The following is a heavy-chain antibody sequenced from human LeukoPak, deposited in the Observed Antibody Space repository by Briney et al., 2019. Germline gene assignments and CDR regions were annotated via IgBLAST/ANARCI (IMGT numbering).Heavy chain of an antibody. Sequence: PGGSLRLSCAASGLTFSDFYMSWIRQAPGKGLEWVSYISSSSSTIYYADSVKGRFTISRDNAKNSLYLQMNSLRAEDTAVYYCARDRVRRTTNGMDVWGQGTTVTVSS. CDR1: GLTFSDFY. CDR2: ISSSSSTI. CDR3: ARDRVRRTTNGMDV. D-gene: IGHD4-11*01. J-gene: IGHJ6*02. V-gene: IGHV3-11*04.